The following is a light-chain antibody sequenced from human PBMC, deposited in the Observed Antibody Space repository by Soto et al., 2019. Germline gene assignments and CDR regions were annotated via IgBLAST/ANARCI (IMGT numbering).Light chain of an antibody. Sequence: QSVLTQPPSLSGAPGQRVTISCTGSSSYIGTAYDVHWYQHLPGTAPKLLIYDNNKRPSGIPDRFSGSKSGTSATLGITGLQTGDEADYYCGTWDSSLSAVFGGGTKVTVL. CDR3: GTWDSSLSAV. J-gene: IGLJ3*02. V-gene: IGLV1-51*01. CDR2: DNN. CDR1: SSYIGTAYD.